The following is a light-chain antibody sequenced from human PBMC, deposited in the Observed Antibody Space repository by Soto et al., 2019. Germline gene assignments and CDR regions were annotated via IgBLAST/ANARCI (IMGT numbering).Light chain of an antibody. Sequence: QSVLTQPRSESGSPGQSVTISCTGTSNDVGGYNFVSWYQQHPGKVPKLFIYDVSRRPSGVPDRFSGSKSGNTASPTISGLQAEDEADYYCSSYAGSYTLVFGGGTKLTVL. J-gene: IGLJ2*01. CDR2: DVS. CDR1: SNDVGGYNF. CDR3: SSYAGSYTLV. V-gene: IGLV2-11*01.